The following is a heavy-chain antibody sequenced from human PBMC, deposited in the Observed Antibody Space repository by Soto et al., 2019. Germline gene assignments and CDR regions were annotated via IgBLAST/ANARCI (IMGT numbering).Heavy chain of an antibody. CDR3: ARGRRGGGMDV. CDR2: INHSGST. D-gene: IGHD3-16*01. Sequence: SETLSLTCAVYGGSFSGYYWSWIRQPPGKGLEWIGEINHSGSTNYNPSLKSRVTISVDTSKNQFSLKLSSVTAADTAVYYCARGRRGGGMDVWGKGTTVTVS. CDR1: GGSFSGYY. V-gene: IGHV4-34*01. J-gene: IGHJ6*04.